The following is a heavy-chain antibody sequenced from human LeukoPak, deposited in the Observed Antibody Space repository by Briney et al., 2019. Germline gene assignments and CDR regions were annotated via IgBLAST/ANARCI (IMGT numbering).Heavy chain of an antibody. CDR1: GFTFSSYG. CDR2: ISYDGSNK. D-gene: IGHD3-3*01. V-gene: IGHV3-30*18. CDR3: AKTYYDFWSGQPHYYYGMDV. Sequence: PGGSLRLSCAASGFTFSSYGMHWVRQAPGKGLEWVAVISYDGSNKYYADSVEGRFTISRDNSKNTLYLQMNSLRAEDTAVYYCAKTYYDFWSGQPHYYYGMDVWGQGTTVTVSS. J-gene: IGHJ6*02.